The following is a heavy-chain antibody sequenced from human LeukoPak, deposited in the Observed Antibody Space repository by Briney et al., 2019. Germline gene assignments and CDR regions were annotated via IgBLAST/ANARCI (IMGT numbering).Heavy chain of an antibody. J-gene: IGHJ3*02. CDR2: ISAYNGNT. D-gene: IGHD3-22*01. CDR3: ARVSTDYYDSSGYRPAFDI. V-gene: IGHV1-18*01. CDR1: GYTFTSYG. Sequence: ASVKVSCKASGYTFTSYGISWVRQAPGQGLEWMGWISAYNGNTNYAQKLQGRVTMTTDTSTSTAYMELRSLRSDNTAVYYCARVSTDYYDSSGYRPAFDIWGQGTMVTVSS.